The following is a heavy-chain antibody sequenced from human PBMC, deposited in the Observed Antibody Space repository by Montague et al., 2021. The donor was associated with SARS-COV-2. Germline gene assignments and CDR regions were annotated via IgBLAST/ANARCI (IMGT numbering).Heavy chain of an antibody. V-gene: IGHV3-48*03. J-gene: IGHJ4*02. CDR2: ISSSGGSI. Sequence: SLSLSLSASGSAFSGYEMNWVRQAPGKGLEWIAYISSSGGSIQYADFMMGRFTISRDNARNSLYLQMNSLRAEDTAVYYCAREVAGCHGDCNDYWGQGTLVTVSS. CDR1: GSAFSGYE. D-gene: IGHD2-21*02. CDR3: AREVAGCHGDCNDY.